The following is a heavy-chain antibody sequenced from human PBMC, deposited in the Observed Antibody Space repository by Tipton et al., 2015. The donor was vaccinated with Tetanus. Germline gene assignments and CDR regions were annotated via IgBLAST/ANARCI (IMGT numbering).Heavy chain of an antibody. Sequence: LRLSCTVSGDSISSGPYSWSWLRQHPGKGLELIGYIYYSGTSYISPSLTRRVSIAVDTSRNQFSLNLTSVTVADTAMYYCARDQGGGRVVRLNWFDPWGQGTLVTVSS. D-gene: IGHD6-6*01. J-gene: IGHJ5*02. CDR3: ARDQGGGRVVRLNWFDP. CDR2: IYYSGTS. V-gene: IGHV4-31*03. CDR1: GDSISSGPYS.